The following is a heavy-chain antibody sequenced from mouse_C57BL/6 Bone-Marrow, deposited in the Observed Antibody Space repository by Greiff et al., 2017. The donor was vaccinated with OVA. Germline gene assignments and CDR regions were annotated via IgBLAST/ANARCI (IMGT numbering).Heavy chain of an antibody. V-gene: IGHV1-50*01. D-gene: IGHD2-3*01. CDR2: IDPSDSYT. CDR1: GYTFTSYW. J-gene: IGHJ2*01. Sequence: VQLQQPGAELVKPGASVKLSCKASGYTFTSYWMQWVKQRPGQGLEWIGAIDPSDSYTNYNQKLKGKATLTVDTSSSTAYMQLSSLTSEDSAVYYCARDGDGYYDDYWGQGTTLTVSS. CDR3: ARDGDGYYDDY.